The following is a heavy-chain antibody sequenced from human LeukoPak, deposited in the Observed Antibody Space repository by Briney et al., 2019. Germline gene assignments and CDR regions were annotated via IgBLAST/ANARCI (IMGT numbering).Heavy chain of an antibody. V-gene: IGHV4-59*08. CDR1: GGSIISYY. J-gene: IGHJ4*02. D-gene: IGHD6-19*01. CDR3: ARRLAYSSGCYVDY. Sequence: SETLSLTRTVSGGSIISYYWSWIRQPPGKGLEWIGHIYYSGSTNYNPSLKSRVTISVDTSKNQFSLKLSSVTAADTAVYYCARRLAYSSGCYVDYWGQGTLVTVSS. CDR2: IYYSGST.